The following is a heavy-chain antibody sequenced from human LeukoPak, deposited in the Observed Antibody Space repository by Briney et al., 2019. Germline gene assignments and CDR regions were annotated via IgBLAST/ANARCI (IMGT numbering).Heavy chain of an antibody. Sequence: SETLSLTCAVYGGSFIGYYWSWFRQPPGKGLEWIGYIYYSGNTNYNPSLKSRVTISVDTSKNRFSLKLSSVSAADTAVYYCARVYYSRSYDYWYFDLWGRGTLVTVSS. J-gene: IGHJ2*01. CDR1: GGSFIGYY. CDR3: ARVYYSRSYDYWYFDL. V-gene: IGHV4-59*01. CDR2: IYYSGNT. D-gene: IGHD6-13*01.